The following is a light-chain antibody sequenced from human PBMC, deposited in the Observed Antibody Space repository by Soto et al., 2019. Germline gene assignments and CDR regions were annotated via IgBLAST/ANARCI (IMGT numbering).Light chain of an antibody. Sequence: EIVLTQSPGTLSLSPGERATLSGRASQSISSSYLAWYQQKPGQAPRLLIYGASRRATGIPDRFSGRESGTDFTLTITTLEPEDSAVYFCQQYASSPYTFGQGTKVDIK. CDR2: GAS. J-gene: IGKJ2*01. CDR1: QSISSSY. V-gene: IGKV3-20*01. CDR3: QQYASSPYT.